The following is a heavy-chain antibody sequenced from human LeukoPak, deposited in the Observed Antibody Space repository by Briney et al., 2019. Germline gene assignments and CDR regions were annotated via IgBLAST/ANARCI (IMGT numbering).Heavy chain of an antibody. J-gene: IGHJ6*02. V-gene: IGHV1-46*01. D-gene: IGHD6-6*01. CDR1: GYTFTSYY. CDR3: ARWVIAARAPNYYYYGMDV. CDR2: INPSGGST. Sequence: ASVKVSCKASGYTFTSYYMHWVRQAPGQGLEWMGIINPSGGSTSYAQKFQGRVTMTRDTSTSTVYMELSSLRSEDTAVYYCARWVIAARAPNYYYYGMDVWGQGTTVTVSS.